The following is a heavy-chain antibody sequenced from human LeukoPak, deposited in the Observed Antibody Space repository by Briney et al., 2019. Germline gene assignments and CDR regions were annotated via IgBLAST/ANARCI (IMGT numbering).Heavy chain of an antibody. CDR1: GFTFSTYW. V-gene: IGHV3-7*01. D-gene: IGHD3/OR15-3a*01. J-gene: IGHJ3*02. CDR3: AREDYDLLTGYCGDAFDI. CDR2: IKHDGSER. Sequence: GGSLRLSCAASGFTFSTYWMSWVRQAPGKGLEWVANIKHDGSERDYVDSVKGRFTISRDNAKNSLSLHMNSLRAEDTAVYYCAREDYDLLTGYCGDAFDIWGQGTMVTVSS.